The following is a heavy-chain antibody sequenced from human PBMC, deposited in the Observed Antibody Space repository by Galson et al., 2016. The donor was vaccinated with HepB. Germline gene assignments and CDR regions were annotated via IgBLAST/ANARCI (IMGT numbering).Heavy chain of an antibody. D-gene: IGHD3-10*01. CDR3: AKYIHLWFTIEN. J-gene: IGHJ4*02. Sequence: SLRLSCGASGFSFRIYAMNWVRQVPGKGLEWVSGISGSGANTYYADSVKGRFIISRDNSNNTVYLQMNSLRAEDTAVYYCAKYIHLWFTIENWGQGTLVTVSS. CDR2: ISGSGANT. V-gene: IGHV3-23*01. CDR1: GFSFRIYA.